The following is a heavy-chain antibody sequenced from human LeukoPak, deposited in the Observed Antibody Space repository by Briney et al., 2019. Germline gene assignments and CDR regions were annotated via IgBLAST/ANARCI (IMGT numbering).Heavy chain of an antibody. CDR2: ISYDGSNK. Sequence: GGSLRLSCAASGFTFSSYGMHWVRQAPGKGLEWVAVISYDGSNKYYADSVKGRFTISRDNSKNTLYLQMNSLRAEDTAVCYCAKARSLLLDPWGQGTLVTVSS. CDR1: GFTFSSYG. D-gene: IGHD3-22*01. CDR3: AKARSLLLDP. V-gene: IGHV3-30*18. J-gene: IGHJ5*02.